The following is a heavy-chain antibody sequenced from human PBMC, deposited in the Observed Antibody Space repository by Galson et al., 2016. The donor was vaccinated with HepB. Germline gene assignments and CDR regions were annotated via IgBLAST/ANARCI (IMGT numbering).Heavy chain of an antibody. CDR2: IHSDGSIT. J-gene: IGHJ4*02. Sequence: SLRLSCAASGFTVSNNWMHWVRQAPGTGLMWVSRIHSDGSITNYADSVKGRFTISTDNAKNTVYLQMNSLRAEDTAVHYCARHIGGRGYFDYWGQGTLVTVSS. CDR1: GFTVSNNW. D-gene: IGHD1-26*01. V-gene: IGHV3-74*01. CDR3: ARHIGGRGYFDY.